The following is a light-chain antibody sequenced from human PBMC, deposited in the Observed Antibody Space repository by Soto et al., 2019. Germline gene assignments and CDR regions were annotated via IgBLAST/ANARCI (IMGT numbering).Light chain of an antibody. CDR2: GAS. CDR1: QSVSSSY. CDR3: QQYGSSPLT. J-gene: IGKJ4*01. Sequence: EIVLTQSPGTLSLSPGERATLSCRASQSVSSSYLAWYQQKPGQAPRLLIYGASSRATGIPDRFSGSGSGTYFTLNISRLEHEDVAVYYWQQYGSSPLTFGGGTKVEIK. V-gene: IGKV3-20*01.